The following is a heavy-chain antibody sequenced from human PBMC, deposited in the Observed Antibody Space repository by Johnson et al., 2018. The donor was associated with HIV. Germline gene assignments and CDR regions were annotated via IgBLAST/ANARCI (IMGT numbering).Heavy chain of an antibody. CDR3: AKGRSEYSSPIGAFDI. Sequence: VQLVESGGGLVQPGRSQRLSCAASGFTFDDYAMHWVRQAPGKGLEWVSGISWNSGSIGYADSVKGRFTISRDNAKNSLYLQMNSLRAEDTALYYCAKGRSEYSSPIGAFDIWGQGTMVTVSS. D-gene: IGHD6-6*01. V-gene: IGHV3-9*01. J-gene: IGHJ3*02. CDR2: ISWNSGSI. CDR1: GFTFDDYA.